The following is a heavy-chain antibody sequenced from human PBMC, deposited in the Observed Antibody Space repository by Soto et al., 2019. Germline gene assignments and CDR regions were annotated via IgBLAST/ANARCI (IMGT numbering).Heavy chain of an antibody. CDR1: GGTFSSYA. J-gene: IGHJ6*02. CDR2: IIPIFGTT. V-gene: IGHV1-69*01. CDR3: ARVAENDFWSGYTNYYYYYGMDV. D-gene: IGHD3-3*01. Sequence: QVQLVQSGAEVKKPGSSVKVSCKASGGTFSSYAISWVRQAPGQGLEWMGGIIPIFGTTNYAQKLQGRVTITADESTSTAYMELSRLRSEDTAVYYCARVAENDFWSGYTNYYYYYGMDVWGQGTTVTVSS.